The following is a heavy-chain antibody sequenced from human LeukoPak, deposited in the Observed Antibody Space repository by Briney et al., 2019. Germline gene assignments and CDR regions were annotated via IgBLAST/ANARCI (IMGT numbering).Heavy chain of an antibody. V-gene: IGHV3-23*01. Sequence: PGGSLRLSCAASGFTFSSYAMTWVRQAPGKGLEWVSAICANDGSTYYADSVKGRFTISRDNSKNTLYLQMNSLRAEDTALYYCARDMRAGAYYYGMDVWGQGTTVTVSS. D-gene: IGHD4-17*01. CDR1: GFTFSSYA. J-gene: IGHJ6*02. CDR3: ARDMRAGAYYYGMDV. CDR2: ICANDGST.